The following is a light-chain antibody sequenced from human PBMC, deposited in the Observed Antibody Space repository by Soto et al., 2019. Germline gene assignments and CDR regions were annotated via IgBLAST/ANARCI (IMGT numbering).Light chain of an antibody. J-gene: IGKJ4*01. Sequence: EIVLTQSPGTLSLSPGERATLSCRASQSVGRNYLAWYQQKPGQAPSLLIYGASSRATGIPDRFSGSGSGTDFTLTLSRLEPEDFAVYYCQQYASSPLTFGGGTKVEIK. CDR2: GAS. V-gene: IGKV3-20*01. CDR3: QQYASSPLT. CDR1: QSVGRNY.